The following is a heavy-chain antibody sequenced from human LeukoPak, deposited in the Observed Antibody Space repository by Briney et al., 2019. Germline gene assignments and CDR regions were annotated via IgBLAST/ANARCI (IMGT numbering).Heavy chain of an antibody. J-gene: IGHJ4*02. V-gene: IGHV4-4*07. CDR3: ASRGYSYGYGSYFDY. CDR1: GGSISSYY. CDR2: IYTSGST. D-gene: IGHD5-18*01. Sequence: SETLSLTCTVSGGSISSYYWSWIRQPAGKGLEWIGRIYTSGSTNYNPSLKSRVTMSVDTSKNQFSLKLSSVTAADTAVYYCASRGYSYGYGSYFDYWGQGTLVTVSS.